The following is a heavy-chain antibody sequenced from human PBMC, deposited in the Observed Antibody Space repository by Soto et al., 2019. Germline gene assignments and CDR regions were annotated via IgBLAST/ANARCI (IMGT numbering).Heavy chain of an antibody. V-gene: IGHV4-61*01. CDR1: GGSVSSGSYY. CDR2: IYYSGST. D-gene: IGHD2-2*01. CDR3: AVVVVPAAIVDY. Sequence: ASETLSLTCTVSGGSVSSGSYYWSWIRQPPGKGLEWIGYIYYSGSTNYNPSLKSRVTISVDTSKNQFSLKLSSVTAADTAVYYCAVVVVPAAIVDYWGQGTLVTVSS. J-gene: IGHJ4*02.